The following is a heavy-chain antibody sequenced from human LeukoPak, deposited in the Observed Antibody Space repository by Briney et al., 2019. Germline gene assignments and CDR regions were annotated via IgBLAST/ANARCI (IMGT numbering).Heavy chain of an antibody. V-gene: IGHV3-7*01. D-gene: IGHD5-24*01. CDR3: ARARRDGNTGLAFDI. J-gene: IGHJ3*02. CDR1: GFNFGNYW. Sequence: PGGSLRLSCAGSGFNFGNYWMSWVRQTPGKGLEWVANIKQDGNEKFYVDSVRGRFNIFRENAKNSLYLQMNSLGAEDTAVYYCARARRDGNTGLAFDIWGQGTMVTVSS. CDR2: IKQDGNEK.